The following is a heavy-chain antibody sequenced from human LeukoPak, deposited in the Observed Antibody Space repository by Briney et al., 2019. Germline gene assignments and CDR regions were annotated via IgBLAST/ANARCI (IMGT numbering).Heavy chain of an antibody. D-gene: IGHD3-9*01. CDR2: IWYDGSNK. J-gene: IGHJ4*02. CDR1: GFTFSSYG. CDR3: ARGPPLRYFDWLLNY. V-gene: IGHV3-33*01. Sequence: GWSLRLSCAASGFTFSSYGMHWVRQAPGKGLEWLAVIWYDGSNKYYADSVKGRFTISRDNSKNTLYLQMNSLRAEDTAVYYCARGPPLRYFDWLLNYWGQGTLVTVSS.